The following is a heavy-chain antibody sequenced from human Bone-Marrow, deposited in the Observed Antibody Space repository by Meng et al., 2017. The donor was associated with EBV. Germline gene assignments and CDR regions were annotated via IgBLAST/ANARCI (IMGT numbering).Heavy chain of an antibody. V-gene: IGHV3-23*01. D-gene: IGHD1-26*01. J-gene: IGHJ4*02. CDR3: AKALVGAIAFDY. Sequence: EVQLLELGGGLVQPGGSLRLSCAASGFTFSSYAMSWVRQAPGKGLEWVSAISGSGGSTYYADSVKGRFTISRDNSKNTLYLQMNSLRAEDTAVYYCAKALVGAIAFDYWGQGTLVTVSS. CDR1: GFTFSSYA. CDR2: ISGSGGST.